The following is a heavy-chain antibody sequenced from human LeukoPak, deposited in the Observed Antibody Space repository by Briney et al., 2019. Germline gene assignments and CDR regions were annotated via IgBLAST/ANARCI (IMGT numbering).Heavy chain of an antibody. CDR2: ISSSSSTI. CDR3: AREESTLLA. CDR1: GFTSSSYS. Sequence: GGSLRLSCAASGFTSSSYSMNWIRQAPGKGLEWVSYISSSSSTIYYADSVKGRFTIYRDNAKNSLYLQMNSLRAGDTVVYYCAREESTLLAWGKGTTVTVSS. J-gene: IGHJ6*04. D-gene: IGHD5/OR15-5a*01. V-gene: IGHV3-48*04.